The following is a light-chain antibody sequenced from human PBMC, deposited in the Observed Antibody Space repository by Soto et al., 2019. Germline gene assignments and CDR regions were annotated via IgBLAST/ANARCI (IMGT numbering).Light chain of an antibody. CDR3: PLYYADARL. CDR1: TGAVTSGYY. CDR2: NTD. J-gene: IGLJ2*01. V-gene: IGLV7-43*01. Sequence: QAVVTQEPSLTVSPGGTVTLTCASSTGAVTSGYYPNWFQQKPGQAPRTLIFNTDNKHSWTPARFSGSLLGGKAALTLSGVQPEDEADYYCPLYYADARLFGGGTKLIVL.